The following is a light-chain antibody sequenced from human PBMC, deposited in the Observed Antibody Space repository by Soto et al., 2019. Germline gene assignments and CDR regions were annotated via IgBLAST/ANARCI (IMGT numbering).Light chain of an antibody. CDR1: SSNIVNNY. CDR2: DNN. J-gene: IGLJ1*01. CDR3: GTWDSSLSVHV. Sequence: QSVLTQPPSVSAAPGQKVTISCSGSSSNIVNNYVSWYQQLPGTAPKLLIYDNNKRPSGIPDRFSGSKSGTSATLGITGLQTGEEADYYCGTWDSSLSVHVFGTGTKVTVL. V-gene: IGLV1-51*01.